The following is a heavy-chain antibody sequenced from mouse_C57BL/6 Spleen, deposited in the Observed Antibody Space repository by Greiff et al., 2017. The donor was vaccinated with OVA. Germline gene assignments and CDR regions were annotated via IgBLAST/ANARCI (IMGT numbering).Heavy chain of an antibody. CDR3: RDGNYDY. CDR2: IDPENGDT. J-gene: IGHJ2*01. CDR1: GFNIKDDY. D-gene: IGHD2-1*01. Sequence: EVQLQQSGAELVRPGASVKLSCTASGFNIKDDYMHWVKQRPEQGLEWIGWIDPENGDTEYASKFQGKATITADTSSNTAYLQLSSLTSEDTAVYYCRDGNYDYWGQGTTLTVSS. V-gene: IGHV14-4*01.